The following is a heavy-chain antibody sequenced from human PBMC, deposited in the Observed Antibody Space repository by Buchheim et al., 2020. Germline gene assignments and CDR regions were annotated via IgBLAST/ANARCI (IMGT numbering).Heavy chain of an antibody. D-gene: IGHD3-3*01. CDR3: ARRDETALPITIFGVAHYGMDV. J-gene: IGHJ6*02. Sequence: QVQLVESGGGLVKPGGSLRLSCAASGFTFSDYYMSWIRQAPGKGLEWVSYISSSSSYTNYADSVKGRFTISRDNAKNSLYLQMNSLRAEDTAVYYCARRDETALPITIFGVAHYGMDVWGQGTT. V-gene: IGHV3-11*06. CDR1: GFTFSDYY. CDR2: ISSSSSYT.